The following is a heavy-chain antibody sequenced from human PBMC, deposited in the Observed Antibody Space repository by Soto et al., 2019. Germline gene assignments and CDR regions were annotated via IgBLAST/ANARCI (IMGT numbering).Heavy chain of an antibody. D-gene: IGHD2-2*01. CDR2: ISGSGGTT. J-gene: IGHJ4*02. V-gene: IGHV3-23*01. CDR3: AKHGDCSSTSCYFDY. Sequence: GGSLRLSCAASGFTFSIYAMNWVRQAPGKGLEWVSIISGSGGTTYYADSVKGRFTISRDNSKNTLYLQMNSLRAEDTAVYYCAKHGDCSSTSCYFDYWAQGTLVTVSS. CDR1: GFTFSIYA.